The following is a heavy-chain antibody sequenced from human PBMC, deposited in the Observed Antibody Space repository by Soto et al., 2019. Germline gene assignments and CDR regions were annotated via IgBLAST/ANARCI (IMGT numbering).Heavy chain of an antibody. CDR2: ISYDGSNK. D-gene: IGHD5-12*01. CDR3: ARDAQQEWLRFSFDFCFDY. J-gene: IGHJ4*02. Sequence: GESLKISCAASGFTFSSYAMHWVRQAPGKGLEWVAVISYDGSNKYYADSVKGRFTISRDNSKNTLYLQMNSLRAEDTAVYYCARDAQQEWLRFSFDFCFDYWGQGTLVTVSS. V-gene: IGHV3-30-3*01. CDR1: GFTFSSYA.